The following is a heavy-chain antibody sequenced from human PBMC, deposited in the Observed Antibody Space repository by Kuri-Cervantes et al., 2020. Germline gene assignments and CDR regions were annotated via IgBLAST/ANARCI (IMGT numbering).Heavy chain of an antibody. CDR3: ARDHFSDDTVTSWVFDY. J-gene: IGHJ4*02. V-gene: IGHV3-30*07. CDR1: GFTFSCYA. Sequence: GGSLRLSCAASGFTFSCYAMHWVRQAPGKGLEWVAVIWYDGSNKYYADSVKGRFTISRDNSKNTLYLQMNSLRAEDTAVYYCARDHFSDDTVTSWVFDYWGQGTLVTVSS. CDR2: IWYDGSNK. D-gene: IGHD4-17*01.